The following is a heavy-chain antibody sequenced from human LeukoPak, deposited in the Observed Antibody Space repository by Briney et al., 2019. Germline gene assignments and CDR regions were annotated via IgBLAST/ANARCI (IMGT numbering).Heavy chain of an antibody. CDR2: IEPGGSEE. CDR3: VTGGHYAGS. Sequence: GGSPRLSCAVSTFTFSSLWMSWVRQAPGKGLEWVAKIEPGGSEENYLDSVKGRFTISRDDAKNSLYLQMNSLRAEDTAVYYCVTGGHYAGSWGQGSLVTVSS. CDR1: TFTFSSLW. D-gene: IGHD3-22*01. J-gene: IGHJ5*02. V-gene: IGHV3-7*01.